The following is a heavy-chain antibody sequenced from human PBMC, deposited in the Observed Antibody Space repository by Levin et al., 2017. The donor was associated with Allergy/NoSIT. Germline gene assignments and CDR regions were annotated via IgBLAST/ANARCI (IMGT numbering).Heavy chain of an antibody. CDR1: GFTFSSYW. J-gene: IGHJ4*02. CDR2: VISDGSIT. Sequence: PGGSLRLSCAASGFTFSSYWMHWVRQAPGKGLVWVSRVISDGSITDYADSVKGRFTISRDNARNTLYLQMNSLRAEDTAVYHCARGGCSSTSCLDNWGQGILVTVSS. V-gene: IGHV3-74*01. D-gene: IGHD2-2*01. CDR3: ARGGCSSTSCLDN.